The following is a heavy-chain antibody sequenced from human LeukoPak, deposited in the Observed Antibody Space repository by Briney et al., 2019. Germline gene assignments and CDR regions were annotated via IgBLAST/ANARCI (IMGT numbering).Heavy chain of an antibody. CDR2: IYYSGST. J-gene: IGHJ5*02. V-gene: IGHV4-59*01. CDR1: GGSISSYY. D-gene: IGHD4-11*01. CDR3: ARADYSKFGWFDP. Sequence: SETLSLTCTVSGGSISSYYWSWIRQPPGKGLEWIGYIYYSGSTNYNPSLKSRVTISVDTSKNQFSLKLSSVTAADTAVYYCARADYSKFGWFDPWGRGTLVTVSS.